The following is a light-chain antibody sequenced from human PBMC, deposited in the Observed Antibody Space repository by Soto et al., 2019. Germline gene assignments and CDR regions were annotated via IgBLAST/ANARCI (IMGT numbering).Light chain of an antibody. V-gene: IGLV2-14*01. J-gene: IGLJ3*02. CDR2: EVT. CDR3: SSHTSINTLV. Sequence: QSALTQPASVSGSPGQSITISCTGTSNYVGSYDYVSWYQNYLGKAPKLMIYEVTKRPSGVSSRFSGSKSGNTASLTISGLQAEDGADYYCSSHTSINTLVFGGGTKLTVL. CDR1: SNYVGSYDY.